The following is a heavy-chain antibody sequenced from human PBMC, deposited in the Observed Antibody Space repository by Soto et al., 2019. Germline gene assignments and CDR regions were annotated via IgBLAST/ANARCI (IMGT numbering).Heavy chain of an antibody. Sequence: QGLLVQSGAEVKEPGSSVKVSCKASVGTVTSYTITWVRQSPGQGLEWMGRIIPIVAIANYAHKFQDRVTITEDKSTSTAYMELSSLTSDDTAMYYCAREDSMHYDSGGYCWGPFDSWGQGTLVTVSS. D-gene: IGHD3-22*01. CDR3: AREDSMHYDSGGYCWGPFDS. CDR2: IIPIVAIA. J-gene: IGHJ4*02. CDR1: VGTVTSYT. V-gene: IGHV1-69*08.